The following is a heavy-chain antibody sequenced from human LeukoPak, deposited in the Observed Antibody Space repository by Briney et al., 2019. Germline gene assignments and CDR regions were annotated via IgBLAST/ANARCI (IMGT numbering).Heavy chain of an antibody. J-gene: IGHJ3*02. V-gene: IGHV4-4*07. CDR1: GGSISSYY. Sequence: SETLSLTCTVTGGSISSYYWSWLRQPAGKGLEWIGRIYTSGSTNYNPSLKSRVTMSVDTSKNQLSLKLSSVTAADTAVYYCARGWYYDSSGSKAFDIWGQGTMVTVSS. CDR3: ARGWYYDSSGSKAFDI. D-gene: IGHD3-22*01. CDR2: IYTSGST.